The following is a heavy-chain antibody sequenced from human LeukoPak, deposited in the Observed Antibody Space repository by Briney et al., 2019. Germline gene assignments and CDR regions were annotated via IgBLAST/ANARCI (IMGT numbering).Heavy chain of an antibody. J-gene: IGHJ4*02. Sequence: PGGSLRLSCAASGFTFSSYWMSWVRQAPGKGLEWVANIKQDGSEKYYVDSVKGRFTISRDNAKNSLYLQMNSLRAEDTAVYYCAGAHVDIVATKTGRPYYFDYWGQGTLVTVSS. D-gene: IGHD5-12*01. CDR1: GFTFSSYW. CDR3: AGAHVDIVATKTGRPYYFDY. V-gene: IGHV3-7*04. CDR2: IKQDGSEK.